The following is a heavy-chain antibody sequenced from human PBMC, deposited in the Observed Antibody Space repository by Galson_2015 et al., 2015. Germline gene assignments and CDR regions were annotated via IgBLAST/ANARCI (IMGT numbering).Heavy chain of an antibody. D-gene: IGHD4-17*01. Sequence: SLRLSCAASGFTFSNYAMSWVRQAPGKGLEWVSAITGSGGSTYYADSVKGRFTISGDNSKNTLYLQMSSLRAEDTAVYYCAKHGAPVTSVIDYWGQGTLVTVSS. J-gene: IGHJ4*02. V-gene: IGHV3-23*01. CDR1: GFTFSNYA. CDR3: AKHGAPVTSVIDY. CDR2: ITGSGGST.